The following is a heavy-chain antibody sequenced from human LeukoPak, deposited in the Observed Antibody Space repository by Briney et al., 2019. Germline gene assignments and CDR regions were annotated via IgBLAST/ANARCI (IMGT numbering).Heavy chain of an antibody. Sequence: GGSLRLSCAASGFTFSSYAMSWVRQAPGKGLEWVSAISGSGGSTYYADSVKGRFTISRDNSKNTLYLQMNSLRAEDTAVYYCAKVHVGITMIVVGRRERSPVYYFDYWGQGTLVTVSS. CDR2: ISGSGGST. V-gene: IGHV3-23*01. D-gene: IGHD3-22*01. CDR1: GFTFSSYA. J-gene: IGHJ4*02. CDR3: AKVHVGITMIVVGRRERSPVYYFDY.